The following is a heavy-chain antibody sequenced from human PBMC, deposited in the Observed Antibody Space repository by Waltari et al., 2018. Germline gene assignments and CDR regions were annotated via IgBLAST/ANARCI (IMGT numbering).Heavy chain of an antibody. V-gene: IGHV4-38-2*02. CDR3: ARVLVRGGNDY. D-gene: IGHD2-15*01. Sequence: QVQLQASGPGLVKPSETLSLTCIVSGYSIRGDYLWGWTRQPPGKGLEWIGTVDHSGNTYYNPSFKTRVTISVDTSKNQFSLKLSSVTAADTAVYYCARVLVRGGNDYWGQGTLVTVSS. J-gene: IGHJ4*02. CDR1: GYSIRGDYL. CDR2: VDHSGNT.